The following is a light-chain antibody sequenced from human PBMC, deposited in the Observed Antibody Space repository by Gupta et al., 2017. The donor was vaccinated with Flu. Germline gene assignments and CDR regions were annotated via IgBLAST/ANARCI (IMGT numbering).Light chain of an antibody. CDR2: AAP. Sequence: DIQMTQSPSSLSASVGDRVIITCRASQGISRYLNWYQQKPGKAPKLLIYAAPILHSGVPSRFSGSGSGIDFTLTISSLQPEDFATYYCHQNYNTPRVTFGPGTNVDIK. J-gene: IGKJ3*01. CDR1: QGISRY. V-gene: IGKV1-39*01. CDR3: HQNYNTPRVT.